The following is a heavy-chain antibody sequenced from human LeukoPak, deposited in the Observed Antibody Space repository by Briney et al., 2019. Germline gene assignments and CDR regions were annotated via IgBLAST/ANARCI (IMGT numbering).Heavy chain of an antibody. CDR1: GFTFSSYG. Sequence: GGSLRLSCAASGFTFSSYGMHWVRQAPGKGLEWVAVIWYDGSNKYYADSVKGLFTISRDNSKNTLYLQMNSLRAEDTAVYYCARDRSSGLMSYWGQGTLVTVSS. V-gene: IGHV3-33*01. CDR2: IWYDGSNK. CDR3: ARDRSSGLMSY. J-gene: IGHJ4*02. D-gene: IGHD6-19*01.